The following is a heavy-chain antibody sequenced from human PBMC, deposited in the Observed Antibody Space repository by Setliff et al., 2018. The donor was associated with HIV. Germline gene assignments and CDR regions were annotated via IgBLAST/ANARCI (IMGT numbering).Heavy chain of an antibody. Sequence: TLSLTCTVSGGSISSGSYYWSWIRQPAGKGLEWIGYISSRGSTYYNPSLKSRITMSVDTSQNQVSLKLSSVTAADTAVYFCARLEKLDDISYFDYWGQGTLVTVSS. V-gene: IGHV4-31*03. D-gene: IGHD3-3*02. J-gene: IGHJ4*02. CDR3: ARLEKLDDISYFDY. CDR2: ISSRGST. CDR1: GGSISSGSYY.